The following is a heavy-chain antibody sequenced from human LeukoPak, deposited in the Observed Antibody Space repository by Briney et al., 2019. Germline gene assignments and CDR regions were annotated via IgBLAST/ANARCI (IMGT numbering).Heavy chain of an antibody. J-gene: IGHJ6*03. V-gene: IGHV3-20*04. CDR2: INWNGGST. CDR3: ARVTSSTSFHYYYYMDV. CDR1: GFTFDNYG. D-gene: IGHD2-2*01. Sequence: GGSLRLSCAASGFTFDNYGMSWVRHAPGKGLEWVSGINWNGGSTGYADSVRGRFIISRDNAKNSLYLQMNSLRVEDTALYYCARVTSSTSFHYYYYMDVWGKGTTVTVSS.